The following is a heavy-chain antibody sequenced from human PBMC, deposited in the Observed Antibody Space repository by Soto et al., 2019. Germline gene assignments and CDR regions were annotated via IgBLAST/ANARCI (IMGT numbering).Heavy chain of an antibody. Sequence: PGGSLRLSCAASGFTFNTYSVNWVRQAPGKGLEWVSYISSRSSTIHYADSVMGRFTISRDNAKNSLYLQMNSLRAEDTAVYYCAAGAPGSGGGIFDYWGQGILVTVSS. D-gene: IGHD1-20*01. CDR3: AAGAPGSGGGIFDY. J-gene: IGHJ4*02. CDR1: GFTFNTYS. CDR2: ISSRSSTI. V-gene: IGHV3-48*01.